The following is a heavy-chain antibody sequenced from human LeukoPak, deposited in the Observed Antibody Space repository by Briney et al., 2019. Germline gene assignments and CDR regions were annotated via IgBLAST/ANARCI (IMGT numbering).Heavy chain of an antibody. CDR1: GGSISSSSYY. D-gene: IGHD6-19*01. V-gene: IGHV4-39*07. CDR3: ARDGPSLTGYSSGWGTYYYYYGMDV. CDR2: IYYSGST. J-gene: IGHJ6*02. Sequence: SETLSLTCTVSGGSISSSSYYWGWIRQPPGKGLEWIGSIYYSGSTYYNPSLKSRVTISVDTSKNQFSLKLSSVTAADTAVYYCARDGPSLTGYSSGWGTYYYYYGMDVWGQGTTVTVSS.